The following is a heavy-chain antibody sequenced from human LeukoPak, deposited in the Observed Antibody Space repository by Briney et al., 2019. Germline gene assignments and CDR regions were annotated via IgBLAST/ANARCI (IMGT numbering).Heavy chain of an antibody. V-gene: IGHV1-2*02. D-gene: IGHD3-22*01. CDR1: GYTFTGYY. CDR2: INPNSGGT. CDR3: ARVRDSSGYTDAFDI. Sequence: ASVKVSCKASGYTFTGYYMNWVRQAPGQGLEWMGWINPNSGGTNYAQKFQGRVTMTRDTSISTAYMELSSLRSEDTAVYYCARVRDSSGYTDAFDIWGQGTMVTVSS. J-gene: IGHJ3*02.